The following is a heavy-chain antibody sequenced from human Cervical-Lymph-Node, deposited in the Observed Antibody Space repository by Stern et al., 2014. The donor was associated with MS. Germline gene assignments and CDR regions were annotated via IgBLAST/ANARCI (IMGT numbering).Heavy chain of an antibody. V-gene: IGHV1-69*06. CDR1: GGIFHTHP. CDR3: ASSLVASGH. J-gene: IGHJ4*02. D-gene: IGHD2-8*02. CDR2: IIPFLNTA. Sequence: QLVESGAEVKKPGSSVKVSCKASGGIFHTHPITWVRQAPGQGLEWMGGIIPFLNTASYAQKFQGRITITADKSTGTTYMEISSLRSDDTAVYYCASSLVASGHWGQGTLVTVSS.